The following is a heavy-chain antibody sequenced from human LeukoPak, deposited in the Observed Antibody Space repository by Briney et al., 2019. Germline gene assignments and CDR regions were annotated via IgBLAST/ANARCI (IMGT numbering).Heavy chain of an antibody. J-gene: IGHJ2*01. CDR3: ARTRHYYDSRYFDL. V-gene: IGHV1-18*01. D-gene: IGHD3-22*01. CDR1: GYTFTRYG. CDR2: ISAYNGNT. Sequence: ASVKVSCKASGYTFTRYGISWVRQAPGQGLEWMGWISAYNGNTNYAQKLQGRVTMTTDTSTSTAYMELRSLRSDVTAVYYCARTRHYYDSRYFDLWGRATLVTVSS.